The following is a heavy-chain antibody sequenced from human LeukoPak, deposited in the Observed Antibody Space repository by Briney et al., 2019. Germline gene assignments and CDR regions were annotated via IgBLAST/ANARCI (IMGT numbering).Heavy chain of an antibody. CDR2: MNPNSGNT. CDR3: ARGQYYYDSSGYYYRNP. V-gene: IGHV1-8*01. D-gene: IGHD3-22*01. Sequence: EASVKVSCKASGYTLTSYDINWVRQATGQGLEWMGWMNPNSGNTGYAQKFQGRVTMTRNTSISTAYMELSSLRSEDTAVYYCARGQYYYDSSGYYYRNPWGQGTLVTVSS. J-gene: IGHJ5*02. CDR1: GYTLTSYD.